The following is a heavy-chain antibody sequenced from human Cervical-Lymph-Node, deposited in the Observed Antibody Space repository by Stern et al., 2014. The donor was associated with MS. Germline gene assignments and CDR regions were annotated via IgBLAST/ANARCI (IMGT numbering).Heavy chain of an antibody. D-gene: IGHD2-21*02. Sequence: QVQLQESGPGLVKPSETLSLTCTVSGGSVSSTFFWGWIRQSPGKTLEWIGNIHYSGTTHYSPSLRSRSTMSVDTSKNQFSLRLTSVPAADTAVYYCARLVVTRAAEAFDTWGQGAMISVSS. CDR2: IHYSGTT. CDR1: GGSVSSTFF. V-gene: IGHV4-39*01. J-gene: IGHJ3*02. CDR3: ARLVVTRAAEAFDT.